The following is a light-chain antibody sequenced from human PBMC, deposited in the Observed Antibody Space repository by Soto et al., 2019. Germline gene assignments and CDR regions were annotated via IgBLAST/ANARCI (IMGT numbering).Light chain of an antibody. J-gene: IGKJ5*01. Sequence: EIVMTQSPATLSVSPGERATLSCRASQSVSSNLAWYQQKPGQAPRLLIYGASTRATGIPARFSGSGSGTEFTLTISSLQSEDGAVYYCQQYNNWPPRFTLGPGTRLEIK. CDR3: QQYNNWPPRFT. CDR1: QSVSSN. CDR2: GAS. V-gene: IGKV3-15*01.